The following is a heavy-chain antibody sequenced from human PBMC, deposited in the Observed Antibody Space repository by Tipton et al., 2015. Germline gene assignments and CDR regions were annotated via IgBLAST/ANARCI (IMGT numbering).Heavy chain of an antibody. Sequence: QSGPEVKKPGESLKISCQGSGYSFTTYWIGWVRQMPGKGLEWMGIIYPGDSDTRYSPSFQGQVTISADRSISTAYLQWSSLKASATAMFYCARGRYCSGGRCYFDYWGQGTLVTVSS. CDR2: IYPGDSDT. CDR1: GYSFTTYW. J-gene: IGHJ4*02. CDR3: ARGRYCSGGRCYFDY. V-gene: IGHV5-51*03. D-gene: IGHD2-15*01.